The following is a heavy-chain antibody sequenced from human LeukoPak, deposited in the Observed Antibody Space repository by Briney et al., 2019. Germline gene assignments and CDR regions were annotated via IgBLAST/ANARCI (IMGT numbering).Heavy chain of an antibody. CDR2: INHSGST. V-gene: IGHV4-34*01. J-gene: IGHJ5*02. CDR3: ARHPRYDYVWGSYRPDNWFDP. D-gene: IGHD3-16*02. Sequence: SETLSLTCAVYGGSFSGYYWSWIRQPPGKGLEWIGEINHSGSTNYNPSLKSRVTISVDTSKNQFSLKLSSVTAADTAVYYCARHPRYDYVWGSYRPDNWFDPWGQGTLVTVPS. CDR1: GGSFSGYY.